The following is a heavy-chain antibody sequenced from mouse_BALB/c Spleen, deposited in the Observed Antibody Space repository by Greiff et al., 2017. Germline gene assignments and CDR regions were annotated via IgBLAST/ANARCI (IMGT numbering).Heavy chain of an antibody. CDR2: ISSGGSYT. CDR1: GFAFSSYA. CDR3: ARHEDGNYLRYAMDY. Sequence: EVQLQESGGGLVKPGGSLKLSCAASGFAFSSYAMSWVRQTPEKRLEWVATISSGGSYTYYPDSVKGRFTISRDNAKNTLYLQMSSLRSEDTAMYYCARHEDGNYLRYAMDYWGQGTSVTVSS. V-gene: IGHV5-9-3*01. J-gene: IGHJ4*01. D-gene: IGHD2-1*01.